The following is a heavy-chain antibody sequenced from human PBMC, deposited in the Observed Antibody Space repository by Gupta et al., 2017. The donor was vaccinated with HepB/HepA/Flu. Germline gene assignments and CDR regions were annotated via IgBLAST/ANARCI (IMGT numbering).Heavy chain of an antibody. CDR2: ISGDGSGT. CDR3: VRGRYSYDVSGTFDF. J-gene: IGHJ4*02. Sequence: DVQLLESGGGVLQPGGSGRLSCIASGFTFVEFAFHWVRQRPGKGLEWVSVISGDGSGTYYADSVKGRFTISRDNSENSLFLQMNSLTIEDTALYYCVRGRYSYDVSGTFDFWGQGTLVTVSS. V-gene: IGHV3-43*02. CDR1: GFTFVEFA. D-gene: IGHD3-22*01.